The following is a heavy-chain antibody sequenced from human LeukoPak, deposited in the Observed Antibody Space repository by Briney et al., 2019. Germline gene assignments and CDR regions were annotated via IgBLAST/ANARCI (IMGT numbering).Heavy chain of an antibody. V-gene: IGHV3-48*01. J-gene: IGHJ3*02. CDR2: ISSTSRSI. CDR1: GFPFSNYS. D-gene: IGHD3-22*01. CDR3: ARDPENYYDSSDGAFDI. Sequence: GGSLRLSCVVSGFPFSNYSMNWVRQAPGKGLEWVSYISSTSRSIDYIDSVKGRFSISRDNAKNSLHLQMNSLRPEDTAVYYCARDPENYYDSSDGAFDIWGQGTMVTVSS.